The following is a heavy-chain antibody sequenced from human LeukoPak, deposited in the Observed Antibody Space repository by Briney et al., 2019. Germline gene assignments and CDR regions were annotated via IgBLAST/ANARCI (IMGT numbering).Heavy chain of an antibody. D-gene: IGHD3-10*01. CDR1: GFTFSSYW. J-gene: IGHJ4*02. CDR3: ARVNSGSYYGFDY. CDR2: IKQDGSEE. Sequence: GGSLRLSCAASGFTFSSYWMSWVRQAPGKGLEWVANIKQDGSEEYYVDSVKGRFTISRDNAKNSLYLQMNSLRAEDTAVYYCARVNSGSYYGFDYWGQGTLVTVSS. V-gene: IGHV3-7*01.